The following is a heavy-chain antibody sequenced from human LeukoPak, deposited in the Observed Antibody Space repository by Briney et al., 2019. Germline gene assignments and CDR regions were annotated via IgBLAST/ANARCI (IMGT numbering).Heavy chain of an antibody. CDR2: ISAYNGNT. CDR1: GYTFTSYG. Sequence: GASVKVSCKASGYTFTSYGISWVRQAPGQGLEWMGWISAYNGNTNYAQKLQGRVTMTTDTSTSTAYMGLRSLRSDDTAVYYCARDDDGDEDYYYYGMDVWGKGTTVTVSS. D-gene: IGHD4-17*01. CDR3: ARDDDGDEDYYYYGMDV. V-gene: IGHV1-18*04. J-gene: IGHJ6*04.